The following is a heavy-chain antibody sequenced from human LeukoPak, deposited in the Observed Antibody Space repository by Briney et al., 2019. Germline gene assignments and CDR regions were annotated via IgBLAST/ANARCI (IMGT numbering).Heavy chain of an antibody. V-gene: IGHV3-9*01. Sequence: GRSLRLSCAASGFTFDDYAMHWVRQAPGKGLEWVSAISWNSGNIGYADSVKGRFTISRDNAKNSLYLQMNSQRAEDTALYYCVKDHCSSTGCYEFDYWGQGTLVTVSS. CDR3: VKDHCSSTGCYEFDY. D-gene: IGHD2-2*01. CDR2: ISWNSGNI. CDR1: GFTFDDYA. J-gene: IGHJ4*02.